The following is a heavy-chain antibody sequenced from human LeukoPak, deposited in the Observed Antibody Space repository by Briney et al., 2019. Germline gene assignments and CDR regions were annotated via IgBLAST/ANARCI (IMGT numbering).Heavy chain of an antibody. Sequence: SVKVSCKASGYTFSSYFMHWVRQAPGQGLEWMGRIIPIFGTANYAQKFQGRVTITTDESTSTAYMELSSLRSEDTAVYYCARGRFLEWLSLPMDVWGKGTTVTVSS. CDR3: ARGRFLEWLSLPMDV. D-gene: IGHD3-3*01. CDR2: IIPIFGTA. V-gene: IGHV1-69*05. CDR1: GYTFSSYF. J-gene: IGHJ6*03.